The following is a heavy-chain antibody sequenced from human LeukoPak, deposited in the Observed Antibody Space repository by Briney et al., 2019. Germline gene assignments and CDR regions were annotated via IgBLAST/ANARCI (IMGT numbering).Heavy chain of an antibody. D-gene: IGHD4-11*01. CDR3: AREAPETTVSSNVFDY. Sequence: GRSLRLSCAASGFTFSRYVMYWVRQAPGKGLEWVAVISSDGTNKYYADSVKGRFTISRDNSKNTLYLQMNSLRAEDTAVYYCAREAPETTVSSNVFDYWGQGTLVTVSS. V-gene: IGHV3-30*03. J-gene: IGHJ4*02. CDR1: GFTFSRYV. CDR2: ISSDGTNK.